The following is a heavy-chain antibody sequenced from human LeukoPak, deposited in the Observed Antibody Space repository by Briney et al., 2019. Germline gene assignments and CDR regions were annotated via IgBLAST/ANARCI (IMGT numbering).Heavy chain of an antibody. V-gene: IGHV1-2*02. CDR3: ARDFEPDIVVVPAANNWFDP. J-gene: IGHJ5*02. Sequence: ASVKVSCKASGYTFTGYYMHWVRQAPGQGLEWMGWINPNSGGTNYAQKFQGRVTMTRDTSISTAYMELSRLRSDDTAVYYCARDFEPDIVVVPAANNWFDPWGQGTLVTVSS. CDR2: INPNSGGT. D-gene: IGHD2-2*01. CDR1: GYTFTGYY.